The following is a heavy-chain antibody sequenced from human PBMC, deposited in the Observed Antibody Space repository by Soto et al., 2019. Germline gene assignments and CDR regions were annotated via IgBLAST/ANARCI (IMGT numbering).Heavy chain of an antibody. CDR1: GYSFTSYW. D-gene: IGHD3-10*01. Sequence: GESLKISCKGSGYSFTSYWIGWVRQMPGKDLEWMGIIYPGDSDTRYSPSFQGQVTISADKSISTAYLQWSSLKASDTAMYYCARHSDYGSGSYVGFDPWGQGTLVTVSS. J-gene: IGHJ5*02. CDR3: ARHSDYGSGSYVGFDP. V-gene: IGHV5-51*01. CDR2: IYPGDSDT.